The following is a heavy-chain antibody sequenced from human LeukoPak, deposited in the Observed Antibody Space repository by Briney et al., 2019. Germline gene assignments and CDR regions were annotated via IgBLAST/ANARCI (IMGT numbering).Heavy chain of an antibody. D-gene: IGHD3-16*02. CDR2: IWYDGSNK. V-gene: IGHV3-33*01. Sequence: GGSLRLSCAASGFTFSSYGMHWVRQAPGKGLEWVAVIWYDGSNKYYADSVKGRFTISRDNSKNTLYLQMNSLRAEDTAVYYCARDSNGLSRRSGFDYWGQGTLVTVSS. J-gene: IGHJ4*02. CDR1: GFTFSSYG. CDR3: ARDSNGLSRRSGFDY.